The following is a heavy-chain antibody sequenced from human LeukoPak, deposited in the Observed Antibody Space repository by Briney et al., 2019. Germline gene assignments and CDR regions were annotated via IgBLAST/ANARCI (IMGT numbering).Heavy chain of an antibody. CDR1: GGSISSGSYY. J-gene: IGHJ4*02. CDR3: ARSSWATFDY. V-gene: IGHV4-61*02. Sequence: SETLSLTCTVSGGSISSGSYYWGWIRQPAWKGLEWIGRIHTSGNTNYNFSLKSRVTISLDTSKNQFSLKLSSVTAADTAVYYCARSSWATFDYWGQGTLVTVSS. D-gene: IGHD6-13*01. CDR2: IHTSGNT.